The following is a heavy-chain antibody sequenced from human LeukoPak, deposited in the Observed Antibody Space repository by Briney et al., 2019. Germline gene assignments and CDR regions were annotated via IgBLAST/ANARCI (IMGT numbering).Heavy chain of an antibody. CDR2: ISAYNGST. V-gene: IGHV1-18*01. D-gene: IGHD2-15*01. Sequence: ASVKVSCKASGYTFTSYGISWVRQAPGQGLEWMGWISAYNGSTNYAQKLQGRVTMTTDTSTSTAYMELRSLRSDDTAVYYCARGGVVVAAMAYYYYYMDVWGKGTTVTVSS. CDR1: GYTFTSYG. J-gene: IGHJ6*03. CDR3: ARGGVVVAAMAYYYYYMDV.